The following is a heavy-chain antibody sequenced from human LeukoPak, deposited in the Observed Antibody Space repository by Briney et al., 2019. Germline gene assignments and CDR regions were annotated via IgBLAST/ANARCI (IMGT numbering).Heavy chain of an antibody. CDR2: INHSGST. Sequence: PSETLSPTCAVYGGSFSGYYWSWIRQPPGKGLEWMGEINHSGSTNYNPSLKSRVTISVDTSKNQFSLKLSSVTAADTAVYYCARYDLCSSTSCYGGRYYFDYWGQGTLVTVSS. CDR1: GGSFSGYY. J-gene: IGHJ4*02. V-gene: IGHV4-34*01. CDR3: ARYDLCSSTSCYGGRYYFDY. D-gene: IGHD2-2*01.